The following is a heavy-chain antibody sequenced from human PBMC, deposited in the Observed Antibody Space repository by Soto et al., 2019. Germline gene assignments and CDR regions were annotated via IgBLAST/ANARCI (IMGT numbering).Heavy chain of an antibody. CDR2: INQSGST. CDR3: GSKEEIASIKRVY. V-gene: IGHV4-34*01. J-gene: IGHJ4*02. Sequence: SETLSLTCAVYGGSFSGYYWSWIRQPPGKGLEWIGEINQSGSTNYNPSLKSRVTISVDTSKNQFSLKLSSVTAADTAVYYCGSKEEIASIKRVYWGQGTLVTVSS. CDR1: GGSFSGYY. D-gene: IGHD2-21*01.